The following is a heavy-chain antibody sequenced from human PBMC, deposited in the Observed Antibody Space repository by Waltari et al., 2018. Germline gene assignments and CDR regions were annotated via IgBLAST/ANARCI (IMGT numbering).Heavy chain of an antibody. J-gene: IGHJ3*02. CDR3: ARAVAGEDAFDM. CDR2: ISYDGSSQ. CDR1: GFIFSNYA. D-gene: IGHD6-19*01. V-gene: IGHV3-30-3*01. Sequence: QEQMVESGGGVVQPGRPLSLSCSISGFIFSNYAVNWVRQAPGKGLEWLAVISYDGSSQYYDDSVKGRFSVSRDSFKNTVYLHMNGLRTEDTAVYYCARAVAGEDAFDMWGQGTMVTVSS.